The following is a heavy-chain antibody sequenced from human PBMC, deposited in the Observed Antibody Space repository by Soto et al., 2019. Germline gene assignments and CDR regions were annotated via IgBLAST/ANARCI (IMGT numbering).Heavy chain of an antibody. V-gene: IGHV3-21*01. CDR3: ARELADDSSGYRKRYYYYGTDV. Sequence: GVSLRLSCPASGFTFSRYSMNWVRQAPGKGLEWVSSISSSSSYIYYADSVKGRFTISRDNAKNSLYLQMNSLRAEDTAVYYCARELADDSSGYRKRYYYYGTDVWGQGTTVTVSS. CDR1: GFTFSRYS. CDR2: ISSSSSYI. D-gene: IGHD3-22*01. J-gene: IGHJ6*02.